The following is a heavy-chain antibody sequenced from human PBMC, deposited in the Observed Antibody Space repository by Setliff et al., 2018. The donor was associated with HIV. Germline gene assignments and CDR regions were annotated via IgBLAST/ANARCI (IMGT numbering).Heavy chain of an antibody. D-gene: IGHD3-22*01. Sequence: SETLSLTCTVSGGSASNSRYYWAWIRQPPGKGLEYIGSIHYNEKTYYNPSLKSRVTISIDTSKNQFSLNLTSLTAAATAVYYCASRVYYYDSNNFLREEGFDPWGQGTLVTVSS. CDR1: GGSASNSRYY. CDR3: ASRVYYYDSNNFLREEGFDP. CDR2: IHYNEKT. J-gene: IGHJ5*02. V-gene: IGHV4-39*01.